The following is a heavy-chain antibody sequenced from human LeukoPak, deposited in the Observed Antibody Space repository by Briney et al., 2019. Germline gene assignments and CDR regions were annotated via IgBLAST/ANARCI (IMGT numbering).Heavy chain of an antibody. J-gene: IGHJ4*02. Sequence: GGSLRLSCAASGFTLSTYWMSWVRQAPGKGLEWVANIKEDGSEKYYVDSVKGRFTISRDNAKNSLYLQMNSLRAEDTAVYYCARDRDNVAGTRGYFDYWGQGTLVTVSS. CDR1: GFTLSTYW. D-gene: IGHD6-19*01. CDR2: IKEDGSEK. V-gene: IGHV3-7*01. CDR3: ARDRDNVAGTRGYFDY.